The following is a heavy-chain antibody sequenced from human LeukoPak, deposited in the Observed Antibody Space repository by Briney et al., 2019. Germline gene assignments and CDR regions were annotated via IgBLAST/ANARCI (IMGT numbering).Heavy chain of an antibody. Sequence: ASVTVSCKASGYTFTGYYMRWVRQAPGQGLEWMGWINPNSGGTNYAQKFQGRVTMTRDTSISTAYMELSRLRSDDTAVYYCARGRDCSSTSCYTGPDYWGQGTLVTVSS. J-gene: IGHJ4*02. V-gene: IGHV1-2*02. D-gene: IGHD2-2*02. CDR1: GYTFTGYY. CDR2: INPNSGGT. CDR3: ARGRDCSSTSCYTGPDY.